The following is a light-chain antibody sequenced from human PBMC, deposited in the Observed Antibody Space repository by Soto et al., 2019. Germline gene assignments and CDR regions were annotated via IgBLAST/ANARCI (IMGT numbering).Light chain of an antibody. Sequence: IVLTQPLGTLSVYTGERATLSCRARLSVSSSYLAWYQQIHGQAPRLLIYAVSSRATGIPDRFSVSGSVTDFTLTISNPDPEDFAVYYCQQYGSTPWTFTHGINVDI. CDR1: LSVSSSY. CDR2: AVS. V-gene: IGKV3-20*01. J-gene: IGKJ1*01. CDR3: QQYGSTPWT.